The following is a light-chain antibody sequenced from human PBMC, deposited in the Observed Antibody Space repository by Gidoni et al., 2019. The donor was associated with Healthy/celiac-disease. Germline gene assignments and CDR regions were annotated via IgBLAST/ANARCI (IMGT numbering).Light chain of an antibody. CDR3: QQYNNWPPWT. V-gene: IGKV3-15*01. CDR2: GAS. CDR1: QSVSSN. J-gene: IGKJ1*01. Sequence: EIVMTQSPATLSVSPGERATLSCRASQSVSSNLAWYQQNPGQAPWLLIYGASTRATGIPARFSGSVSGTEFTLTISSLQSEDFAVYYCQQYNNWPPWTFGQGTKVEI.